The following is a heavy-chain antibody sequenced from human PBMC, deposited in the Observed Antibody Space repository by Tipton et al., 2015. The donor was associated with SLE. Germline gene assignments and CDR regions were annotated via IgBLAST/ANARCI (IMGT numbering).Heavy chain of an antibody. Sequence: LRLSCAVYGGSFSGYYWTWIRQPPGKGLEWIGEINHSGSTNYNPSLESRVTISLDTSKNQFSLKLSSVTAADTAVYYCARGDCSSTSCLDYWGQGTLVTVSS. D-gene: IGHD2-2*01. CDR1: GGSFSGYY. V-gene: IGHV4-34*01. J-gene: IGHJ4*02. CDR2: INHSGST. CDR3: ARGDCSSTSCLDY.